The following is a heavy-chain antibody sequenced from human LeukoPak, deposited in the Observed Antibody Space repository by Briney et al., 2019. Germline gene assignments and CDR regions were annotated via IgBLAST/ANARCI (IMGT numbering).Heavy chain of an antibody. V-gene: IGHV3-21*01. CDR2: ISSSSSYI. Sequence: PGGSLRLSCAASGFTLSSYSMNWVRQAPGKGLEWVSSISSSSSYIYYADSVKGRFTISRDNAKNSLYLQMNSLGAEDTAVYYCASSGYSSGDMDYWGQGTLVTVSS. D-gene: IGHD6-19*01. CDR1: GFTLSSYS. CDR3: ASSGYSSGDMDY. J-gene: IGHJ4*02.